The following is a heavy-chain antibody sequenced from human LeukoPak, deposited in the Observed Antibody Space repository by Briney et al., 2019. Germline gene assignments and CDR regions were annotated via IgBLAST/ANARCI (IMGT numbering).Heavy chain of an antibody. D-gene: IGHD6-13*01. V-gene: IGHV1-2*02. CDR3: ARDLFLAATEGEGDDY. J-gene: IGHJ4*02. CDR2: INPNNGGT. Sequence: ASVNVSCKASVYAFTDYSIHWVRQAPGQGLEWVGWINPNNGGTHYAQKFQGRVTLTRDTSISTAYMELSSLRPDDTAVYYCARDLFLAATEGEGDDYWGQGTLVTVSS. CDR1: VYAFTDYS.